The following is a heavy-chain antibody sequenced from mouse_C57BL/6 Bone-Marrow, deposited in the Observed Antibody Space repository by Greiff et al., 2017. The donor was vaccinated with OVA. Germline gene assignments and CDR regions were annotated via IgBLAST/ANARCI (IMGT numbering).Heavy chain of an antibody. CDR2: IYPGDGDT. J-gene: IGHJ1*03. D-gene: IGHD1-1*01. V-gene: IGHV1-82*01. CDR3: AREGSSYVGYFDV. CDR1: GYAFSSSW. Sequence: VQVVEPGPELVKPGASVKISCKASGYAFSSSWMNWVKQRPGKGLEWIGRIYPGDGDTNYNGKFKGKATLTADKSSSTAYMQLSSLTSEDSAVYFCAREGSSYVGYFDVWGTGTTVTVSS.